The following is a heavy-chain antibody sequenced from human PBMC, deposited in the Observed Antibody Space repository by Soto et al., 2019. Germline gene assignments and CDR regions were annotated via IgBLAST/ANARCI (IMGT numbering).Heavy chain of an antibody. CDR2: ISAHNGNT. D-gene: IGHD1-1*01. CDR1: GYTFTSYG. V-gene: IGHV1-18*01. J-gene: IGHJ4*02. CDR3: ARGRYGDY. Sequence: QVRLVRSGAEVKKPGASVKVSCKGSGYTFTSYGITWVRQAPGQGLEWMGWISAHNGNTNYAQKLQGRVTVTRDTSTSTAYMELRSLRSVDTAVYYCARGRYGDYWGQGALVTVSS.